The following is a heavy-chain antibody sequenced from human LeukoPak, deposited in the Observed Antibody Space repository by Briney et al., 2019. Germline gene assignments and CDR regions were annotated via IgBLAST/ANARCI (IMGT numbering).Heavy chain of an antibody. Sequence: GGSLRLSCVASGFTFDDYAMHWVRQAPGKGLEWVSLISGDGGSTYYADSVKGRFTISRDNSKNSLYLQMNSLRTEDTALYYCAKAQYYYDNSGRPSSAFDIWGQGTMVTVSS. CDR3: AKAQYYYDNSGRPSSAFDI. CDR2: ISGDGGST. CDR1: GFTFDDYA. D-gene: IGHD3-22*01. J-gene: IGHJ3*02. V-gene: IGHV3-43*02.